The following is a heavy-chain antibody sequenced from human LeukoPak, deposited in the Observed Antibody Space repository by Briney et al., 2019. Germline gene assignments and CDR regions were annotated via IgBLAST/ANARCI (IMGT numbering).Heavy chain of an antibody. D-gene: IGHD3-3*01. CDR1: GFTFSSYA. CDR2: ISGSRGNT. Sequence: GGSLRLSCAASGFTFSSYAMSWVRQVPGKGLEWVSGISGSRGNTYYADSVKGRFTISRDISTDTLYLQMNNLRAEDTAVYYCAKEAHRDFWSGYNEYWGQGARVTVSS. CDR3: AKEAHRDFWSGYNEY. J-gene: IGHJ4*02. V-gene: IGHV3-23*01.